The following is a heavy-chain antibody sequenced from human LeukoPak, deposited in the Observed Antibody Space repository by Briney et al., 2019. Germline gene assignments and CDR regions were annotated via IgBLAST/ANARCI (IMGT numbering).Heavy chain of an antibody. CDR2: IDWDDDK. J-gene: IGHJ6*03. D-gene: IGHD4-23*01. CDR1: GFSLSTSGMC. Sequence: ESGPALVKPTPPLTLTCTFSGFSLSTSGMCVSWIRQPPGKALEWLALIDWDDDKYYSTYLKTRLTISKDTSKNQVVLTMTNVNPEDTATYYCARTAGGNSYFYYMDVWGKGTTVTVSS. CDR3: ARTAGGNSYFYYMDV. V-gene: IGHV2-70*01.